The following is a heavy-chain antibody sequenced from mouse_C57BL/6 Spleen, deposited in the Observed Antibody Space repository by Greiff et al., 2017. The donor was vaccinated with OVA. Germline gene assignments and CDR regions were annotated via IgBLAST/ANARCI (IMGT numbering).Heavy chain of an antibody. CDR2: IHPNSGST. D-gene: IGHD2-3*01. V-gene: IGHV1-64*01. J-gene: IGHJ2*01. CDR3: AWLLRDYFDY. CDR1: GYTFTSYW. Sequence: VQLQQPGAELVKPGASVKLSCTASGYTFTSYWMHWVKQRPGQGLEWIGMIHPNSGSTNYNEKFKSKATLTVDKSSSTAYMQLSSLTSEDAAVYYCAWLLRDYFDYWGQGTTLTVSS.